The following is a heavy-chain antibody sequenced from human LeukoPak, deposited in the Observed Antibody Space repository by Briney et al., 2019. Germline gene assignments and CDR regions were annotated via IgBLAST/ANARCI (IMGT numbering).Heavy chain of an antibody. V-gene: IGHV3-11*04. CDR2: ISSSGSTI. D-gene: IGHD3-10*01. J-gene: IGHJ6*03. CDR1: GFTFSDYY. CDR3: ARAANYYGSGSYWYYYYMDV. Sequence: GGSLRLSCAASGFTFSDYYMSWIRQAPGKGVEGVSYISSSGSTIYYADSVKGRFTISRDNAKDSLYLQMNSLRAEDTAVYYCARAANYYGSGSYWYYYYMDVWGKGTTVTVSS.